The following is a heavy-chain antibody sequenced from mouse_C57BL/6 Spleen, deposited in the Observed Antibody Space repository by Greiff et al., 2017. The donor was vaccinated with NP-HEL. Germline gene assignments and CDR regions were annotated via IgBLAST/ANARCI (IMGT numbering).Heavy chain of an antibody. CDR1: GYTFTDYY. V-gene: IGHV1-19*01. D-gene: IGHD1-1*01. J-gene: IGHJ1*03. CDR3: ARGATVVAKWYFDV. CDR2: INPYNGGT. Sequence: EVQLQQSGPVLVKPGASVKMSCKASGYTFTDYYMNWVKQSHGKSLEWIGVINPYNGGTSYNQKFKGKATLTVDKSSSTAYMELNSLTSEDSAVYYCARGATVVAKWYFDVWGTGTTVTVSS.